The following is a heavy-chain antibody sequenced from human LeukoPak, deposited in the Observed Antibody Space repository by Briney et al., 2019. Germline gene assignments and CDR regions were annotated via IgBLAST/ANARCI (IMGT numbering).Heavy chain of an antibody. CDR3: ARDLVVSCSSTSCSVAPSDF. V-gene: IGHV1-69*06. Sequence: SVKVSCKASGGTFSSYAISWVRQAPGQGLEWMGGVIPMFATANYAPKFQDRVTITADKSTSTAYMELSSLRSEDTAVYYCARDLVVSCSSTSCSVAPSDFWGQGTLVTVSS. CDR2: VIPMFATA. D-gene: IGHD2-2*01. CDR1: GGTFSSYA. J-gene: IGHJ4*02.